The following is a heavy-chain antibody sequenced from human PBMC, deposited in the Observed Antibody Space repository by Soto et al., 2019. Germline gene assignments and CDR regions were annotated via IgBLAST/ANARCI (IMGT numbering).Heavy chain of an antibody. Sequence: TLSLTCTVSGGSISSDYYHWTWIRQSPERGLEWIGYIYYSGSINYNPSLKSRVTISVDTSKNQFSLKLSSVTAADTAVYYCARFRLGYYYYMDVWGKGTTVTVSS. J-gene: IGHJ6*03. CDR1: GGSISSDYYH. D-gene: IGHD6-25*01. V-gene: IGHV4-30-4*08. CDR2: IYYSGSI. CDR3: ARFRLGYYYYMDV.